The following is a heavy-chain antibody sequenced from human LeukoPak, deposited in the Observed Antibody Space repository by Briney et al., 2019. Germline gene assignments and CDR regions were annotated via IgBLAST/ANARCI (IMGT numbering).Heavy chain of an antibody. D-gene: IGHD1-1*01. CDR3: ARGLEGVPAYRGLYY. V-gene: IGHV3-30-3*01. J-gene: IGHJ4*02. Sequence: GGSLRLSCAASGFTFSSFWMSWVRQAPGKGLEWVAVISYDGSNKYYADSVKGRFTISRDNSKNTLYLQMNSLRAEDTAVYYCARGLEGVPAYRGLYYWGQGTLVTVSS. CDR2: ISYDGSNK. CDR1: GFTFSSFW.